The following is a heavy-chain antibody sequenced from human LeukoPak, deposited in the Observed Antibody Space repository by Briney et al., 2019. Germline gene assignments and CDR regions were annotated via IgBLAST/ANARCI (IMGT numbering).Heavy chain of an antibody. D-gene: IGHD1-26*01. J-gene: IGHJ4*01. CDR1: GYTLTAYY. V-gene: IGHV1-2*06. CDR2: INPNTGGT. CDR3: ARESGALSYFDY. Sequence: ASVKVSCKASGYTLTAYYMHWVRQAPGQGLEWMGRINPNTGGTNYAQKFQGRVTMTRDTSISSAYVELTRLRSDDTAVYYCARESGALSYFDYWGLGTLVTVSS.